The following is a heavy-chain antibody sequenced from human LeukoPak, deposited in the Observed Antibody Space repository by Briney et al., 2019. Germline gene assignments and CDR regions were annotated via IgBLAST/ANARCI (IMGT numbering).Heavy chain of an antibody. CDR1: GYTFTGYY. V-gene: IGHV3-7*01. CDR2: IKQDGSEK. D-gene: IGHD6-13*01. J-gene: IGHJ4*02. CDR3: ARDYSRSWYYFDH. Sequence: SCKASGYTFTGYYMHWVRQAPGKGLEWVANIKQDGSEKYYVDSMKGRFTISRDNAKNSLYLQMNSLRAEDTAVYYCARDYSRSWYYFDHWGQGTLVTVSS.